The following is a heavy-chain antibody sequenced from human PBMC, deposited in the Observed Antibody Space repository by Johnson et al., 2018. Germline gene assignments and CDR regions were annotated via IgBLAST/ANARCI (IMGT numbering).Heavy chain of an antibody. V-gene: IGHV3-21*01. CDR1: GFTFSSYS. Sequence: VQLVESGGGLVTPGGSLRLSCAASGFTFSSYSMNWVRQAPGKGLEWVSSISSSSSYIYYADSVKGRFTISRDNAKNSLYLQMNSLRAEDTAVYYCASMTVYYYYMDVWGKGTTVTVSS. J-gene: IGHJ6*03. CDR2: ISSSSSYI. D-gene: IGHD4-17*01. CDR3: ASMTVYYYYMDV.